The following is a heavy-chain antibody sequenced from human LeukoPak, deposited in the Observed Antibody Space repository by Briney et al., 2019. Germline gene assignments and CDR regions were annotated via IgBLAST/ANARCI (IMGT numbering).Heavy chain of an antibody. CDR3: AVVVVVPAATYAFDI. D-gene: IGHD2-2*01. Sequence: ASVKVSCKVSGYTLTELSMHWVRQAPGKGLEWMGGFDPEDGETIYAQKFQGRVTITTDESTSTAYMELSSLRSEDTAVYYCAVVVVVPAATYAFDIWGQGTMVTVPS. J-gene: IGHJ3*02. CDR2: FDPEDGET. CDR1: GYTLTELS. V-gene: IGHV1-24*01.